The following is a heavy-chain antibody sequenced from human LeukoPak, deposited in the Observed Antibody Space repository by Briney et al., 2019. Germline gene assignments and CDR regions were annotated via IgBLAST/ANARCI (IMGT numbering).Heavy chain of an antibody. D-gene: IGHD2-15*01. CDR2: IYHSGST. Sequence: SGTLSLTCAVSGGSISSSNWWSWVRQPPGKGLECIGEIYHSGSTNYNPSLKSRVTISVDKSKNQFSLKLSSVTAADTAVYYCATPSPVVVAATHYYGMDVWGQGTTVTVSS. CDR1: GGSISSSNW. V-gene: IGHV4-4*02. J-gene: IGHJ6*02. CDR3: ATPSPVVVAATHYYGMDV.